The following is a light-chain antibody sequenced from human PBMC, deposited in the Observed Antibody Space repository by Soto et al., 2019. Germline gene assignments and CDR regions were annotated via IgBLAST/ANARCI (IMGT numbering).Light chain of an antibody. J-gene: IGLJ3*02. CDR3: AAWDDRLKGVV. V-gene: IGLV1-36*01. CDR2: YDD. CDR1: TSNIGSNN. Sequence: QSVLTQPPSVSVAPRQRVTISCSGSTSNIGSNNVDWYQQVPGKAPKLLIYYDDVLSSGVSDQFSGSTSGPSASLAISGLQSEDEADYYCAAWDDRLKGVVFGGGTKLTVL.